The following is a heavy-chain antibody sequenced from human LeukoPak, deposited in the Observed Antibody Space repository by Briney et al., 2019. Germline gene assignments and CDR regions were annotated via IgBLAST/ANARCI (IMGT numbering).Heavy chain of an antibody. CDR1: GYNFTSYW. V-gene: IGHV5-51*01. Sequence: GESLKISCKGSGYNFTSYWIGWVRQMPGKGLEWMGMIYPGDSDTRYSPSFQGQVTMSADKSISTAYLQWSSLKASDTAMYYCATLTAMVTPFDHWGQGTLVTVSS. D-gene: IGHD5-18*01. J-gene: IGHJ4*02. CDR2: IYPGDSDT. CDR3: ATLTAMVTPFDH.